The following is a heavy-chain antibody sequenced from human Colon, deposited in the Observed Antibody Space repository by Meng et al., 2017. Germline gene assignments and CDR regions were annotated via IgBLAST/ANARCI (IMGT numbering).Heavy chain of an antibody. J-gene: IGHJ5*02. CDR3: ARDSGYDKNWFDP. D-gene: IGHD5-12*01. CDR2: IYYSGST. Sequence: VPLQWAGPGLVMPSETPSLTCTVSGGSVISNSYYWSWIRQPPGKGLEWIGFIYYSGSTNYNPSLKNRVTISVDTSKNQFSLKVSSVTAADTAVYYCARDSGYDKNWFDPWGQGTLVTVSS. V-gene: IGHV4-61*01. CDR1: GGSVISNSYY.